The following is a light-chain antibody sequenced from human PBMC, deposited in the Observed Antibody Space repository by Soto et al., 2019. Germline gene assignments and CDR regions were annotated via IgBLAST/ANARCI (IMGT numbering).Light chain of an antibody. Sequence: QFVVTQPPSASGTPGQRVTISCSGSSSNIGSNYVYWYQQLPGTAPKLLIYRNNQRPSGVPDRFSGSKSGTSASLAISGLRSEDEADYYCAAWDDSLSGPVFGGGTKLTVL. J-gene: IGLJ2*01. V-gene: IGLV1-47*01. CDR1: SSNIGSNY. CDR3: AAWDDSLSGPV. CDR2: RNN.